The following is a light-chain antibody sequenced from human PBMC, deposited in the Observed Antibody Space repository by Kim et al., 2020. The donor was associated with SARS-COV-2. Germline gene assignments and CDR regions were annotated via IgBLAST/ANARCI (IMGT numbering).Light chain of an antibody. CDR3: AAWDDSLNGPG. CDR1: NSNIGNRT. V-gene: IGLV1-44*01. CDR2: SDN. Sequence: GRRVTSSFTGTNSNIGNRTVHGFQQLPGTAPRLLFYSDNQRASGVPDRFSGSKSGTSASLAIGGLQSEDEADYYCAAWDDSLNGPGFGGGTQLTVL. J-gene: IGLJ2*01.